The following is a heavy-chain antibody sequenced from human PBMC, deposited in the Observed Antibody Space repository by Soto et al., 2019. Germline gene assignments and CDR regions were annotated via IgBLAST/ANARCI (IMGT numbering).Heavy chain of an antibody. J-gene: IGHJ4*02. D-gene: IGHD6-13*01. CDR2: INHSGST. CDR3: ARGLGYSSSWYAGY. Sequence: SETLSLTCAVYVGSFSGYYWSWIRQPPGKGLEWIGEINHSGSTNYKPSLKRRVTISVDTSKNQFSLKLSSVTAADTAVYYCARGLGYSSSWYAGYWGQGTLVTVSS. V-gene: IGHV4-34*01. CDR1: VGSFSGYY.